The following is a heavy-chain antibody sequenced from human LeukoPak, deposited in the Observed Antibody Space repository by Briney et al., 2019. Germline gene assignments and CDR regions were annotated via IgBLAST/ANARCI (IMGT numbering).Heavy chain of an antibody. CDR3: AKDRDPIYYYMDV. J-gene: IGHJ6*03. V-gene: IGHV3-30*02. D-gene: IGHD3-10*01. CDR2: IRYDGSNK. Sequence: GGSLRLSCAASGFTFSSYGMHWVRQAPGKGLEWVALIRYDGSNKYYADSVKGRFTISRDNSKNTLYLQMNSLRAEDTAVYYCAKDRDPIYYYMDVWGKGTTVTVSS. CDR1: GFTFSSYG.